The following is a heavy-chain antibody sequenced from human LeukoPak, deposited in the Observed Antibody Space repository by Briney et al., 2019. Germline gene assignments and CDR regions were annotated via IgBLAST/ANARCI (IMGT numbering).Heavy chain of an antibody. D-gene: IGHD1-1*01. V-gene: IGHV4-59*08. CDR1: GGSISTYF. J-gene: IGHJ4*02. Sequence: SGTLSLTCAVSGGSISTYFWSWIRQPPGKGLEWIGYIYYSGSTNYNPSLKSRVTISVDTSKNQSSLKLSSVTAADTAMYYCARQGGANSFDYWGQGILVTVSS. CDR2: IYYSGST. CDR3: ARQGGANSFDY.